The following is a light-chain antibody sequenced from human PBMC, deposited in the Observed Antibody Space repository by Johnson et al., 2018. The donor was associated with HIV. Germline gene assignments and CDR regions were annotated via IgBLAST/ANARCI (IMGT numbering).Light chain of an antibody. CDR2: DND. V-gene: IGLV1-51*01. CDR3: GTWDSSLSVYV. CDR1: SSNIGNIY. Sequence: QSVLTQPPSVSAAPGQKVTISCSGSSSNIGNIYVYWYQQLPGTAPKLLIYDNDKRPSGIPDRFSGSKSGTSATLGITGLQTGDEADYYCGTWDSSLSVYVFGTGTKVTVL. J-gene: IGLJ1*01.